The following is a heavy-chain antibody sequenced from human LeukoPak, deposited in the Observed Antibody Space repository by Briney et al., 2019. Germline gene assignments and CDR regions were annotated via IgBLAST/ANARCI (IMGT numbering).Heavy chain of an antibody. CDR3: ARRHDYSNYPDY. CDR2: ISSSSSYI. D-gene: IGHD4-11*01. J-gene: IGHJ4*02. Sequence: GGSLRLSCAASGFTFSSSWMTWVRQAPGKGLEWVSSISSSSSYIYYADSVEGRFTISRDSAKNSLYLQMNSLRAEDTAVYYCARRHDYSNYPDYWGQGTLVTVSS. CDR1: GFTFSSSW. V-gene: IGHV3-21*01.